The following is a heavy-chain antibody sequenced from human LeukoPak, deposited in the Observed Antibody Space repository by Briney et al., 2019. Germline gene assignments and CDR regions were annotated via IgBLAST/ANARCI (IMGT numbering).Heavy chain of an antibody. V-gene: IGHV4-31*03. CDR1: GSSVSSDEYY. D-gene: IGHD3-3*01. Sequence: PSQTLSLTCTVSGSSVSSDEYYWSWVRQYPGKGLEWIGYVYYSGSSYYIPSLESRVTMSVEVSKNQFSLGLRSVTAADTAVYYCARVKVLRFLEWFLDFWGQGALVTVSS. CDR3: ARVKVLRFLEWFLDF. CDR2: VYYSGSS. J-gene: IGHJ4*02.